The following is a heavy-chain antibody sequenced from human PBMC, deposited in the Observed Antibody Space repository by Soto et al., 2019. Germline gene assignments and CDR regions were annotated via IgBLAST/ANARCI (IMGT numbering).Heavy chain of an antibody. CDR2: IYYSGST. V-gene: IGHV4-59*01. Sequence: SETLSLTCTVSGGSISSYYWSWIRQPPGKGLEWIGYIYYSGSTNYNPSLKSRVTISVDTSKNQFSLKLSSVTAADTAVYYCARDVGTDGMDVWGQGTTVTVSS. CDR3: ARDVGTDGMDV. D-gene: IGHD1-1*01. J-gene: IGHJ6*02. CDR1: GGSISSYY.